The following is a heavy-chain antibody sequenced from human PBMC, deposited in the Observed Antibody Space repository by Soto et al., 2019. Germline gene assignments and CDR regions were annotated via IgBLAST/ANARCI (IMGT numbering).Heavy chain of an antibody. CDR1: GYTFTSYD. V-gene: IGHV1-8*01. J-gene: IGHJ6*03. Sequence: ASVKVSCKASGYTFTSYDINWVRQATGQGLEWMGWMNPNSGNTGYAQKFQGRVTITRNTSISTANKKQSSLRSEDTTMYYCARGKKVRGVTRAYYYYMDVWGKGTTVTVSS. CDR3: ARGKKVRGVTRAYYYYMDV. D-gene: IGHD3-10*01. CDR2: MNPNSGNT.